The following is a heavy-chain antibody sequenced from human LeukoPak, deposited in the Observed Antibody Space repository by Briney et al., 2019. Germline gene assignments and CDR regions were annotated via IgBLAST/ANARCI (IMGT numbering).Heavy chain of an antibody. J-gene: IGHJ4*02. CDR3: ARVGSRYCSGANCYDGF. V-gene: IGHV3-30*03. CDR2: ISYDGNNQ. D-gene: IGHD2-15*01. CDR1: GFTLSSYG. Sequence: GRSLRLSCAASGFTLSSYGMHWVRQAPGKGLEWVAFISYDGNNQYYADSVKGRFTISRDNSKNTLYLQMNNLRAEDTAIYYCARVGSRYCSGANCYDGFWGQGTLVSVSS.